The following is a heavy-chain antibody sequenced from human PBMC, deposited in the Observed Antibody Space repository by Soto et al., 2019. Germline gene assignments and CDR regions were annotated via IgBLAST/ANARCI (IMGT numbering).Heavy chain of an antibody. Sequence: SQTLSLPCAISGDSVSSNSAAWNWIRQSPSRGLEWLGRTYYRSKWYNDYAVSVKSRITINPDTSKNQFSLQLNSVTPEDTAVYYCARDQLDVTIFGVTVIDYWGQGTLVTVSS. CDR2: TYYRSKWYN. CDR1: GDSVSSNSAA. V-gene: IGHV6-1*01. J-gene: IGHJ4*02. D-gene: IGHD3-3*01. CDR3: ARDQLDVTIFGVTVIDY.